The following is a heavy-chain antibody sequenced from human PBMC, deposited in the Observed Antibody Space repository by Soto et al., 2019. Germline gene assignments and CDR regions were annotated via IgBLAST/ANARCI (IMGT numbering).Heavy chain of an antibody. J-gene: IGHJ5*02. V-gene: IGHV1-8*01. CDR1: GYTFTSYD. D-gene: IGHD2-15*01. Sequence: ASVKVSCKASGYTFTSYDINWVRQATGQGLGWMGWMNPNSGNTGYAQKFQGRVTMTRNTSISTAYMELSSLRSEDTAMYYCARSGYCSGGSCYDWFDPWGQGTLVTVSS. CDR2: MNPNSGNT. CDR3: ARSGYCSGGSCYDWFDP.